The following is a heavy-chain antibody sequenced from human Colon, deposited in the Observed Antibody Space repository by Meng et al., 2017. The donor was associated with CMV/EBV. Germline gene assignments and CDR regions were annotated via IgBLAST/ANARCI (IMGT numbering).Heavy chain of an antibody. CDR1: GGSVTSNSYF. CDR2: IYNSGSA. V-gene: IGHV4-39*07. D-gene: IGHD3-10*02. Sequence: QLHVEESGPGLVKPSETLSLTCTVSGGSVTSNSYFWGWIRQPPGKGLEYIGSIYNSGSAYYNPSLKSRVTISLDTSKNQFSLKLSSVTAADTAMYYCARVVLNFFDYWGQGTLVTVSS. J-gene: IGHJ4*02. CDR3: ARVVLNFFDY.